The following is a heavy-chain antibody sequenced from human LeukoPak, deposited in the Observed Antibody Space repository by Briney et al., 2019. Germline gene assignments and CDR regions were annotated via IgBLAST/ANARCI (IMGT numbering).Heavy chain of an antibody. Sequence: SETLSLTCTVSGGSISSSSYYWGWIRQPPGKGLEWIGSIYYSGSTYYNPSLKSRVTISVDTSKNQFSLKLSSVTAADTAVYYCARDALIAARPFDYWGQGTLVTVSS. CDR2: IYYSGST. CDR1: GGSISSSSYY. CDR3: ARDALIAARPFDY. V-gene: IGHV4-39*07. D-gene: IGHD6-6*01. J-gene: IGHJ4*02.